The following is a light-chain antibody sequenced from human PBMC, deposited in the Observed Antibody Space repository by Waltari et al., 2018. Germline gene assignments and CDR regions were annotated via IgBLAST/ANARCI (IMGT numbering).Light chain of an antibody. CDR2: GDH. CDR1: TSTLGTNP. V-gene: IGLV1-44*01. J-gene: IGLJ3*02. Sequence: QSVLTQPPSASGTPGQRVTVPCSVRTSTLGTNPVSWFQQLPGAAPRLLICGDHQRPSGVPDRFSGSKSGTSASLAISGLQSEDEADYYCASWDDNLSAWVFGGGTKLTVL. CDR3: ASWDDNLSAWV.